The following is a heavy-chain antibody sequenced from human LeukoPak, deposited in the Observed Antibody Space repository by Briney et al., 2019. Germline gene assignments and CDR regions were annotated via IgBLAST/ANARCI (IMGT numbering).Heavy chain of an antibody. CDR2: IRYDRSNK. D-gene: IGHD3-22*01. J-gene: IGHJ4*02. V-gene: IGHV3-30*02. CDR1: GFTFSSYG. CDR3: AKDQRDYYDSSGSPDY. Sequence: GGSLRLSCAASGFTFSSYGMHWVRQAPGKGLEWVAFIRYDRSNKYYADSVKGRFTISRDNSKNTLYLQMNSLRAEDTAVYYCAKDQRDYYDSSGSPDYWGQGTLVTVSS.